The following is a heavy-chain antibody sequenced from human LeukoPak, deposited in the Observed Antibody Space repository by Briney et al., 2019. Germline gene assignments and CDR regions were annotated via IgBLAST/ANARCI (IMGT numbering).Heavy chain of an antibody. CDR2: IIPIFGKA. CDR3: AAPSRGYFDY. J-gene: IGHJ4*02. CDR1: GGTFSSYA. V-gene: IGHV1-69*13. D-gene: IGHD2-2*01. Sequence: ASVTVSCTASGGTFSSYAISWVRQAPGQGLEWMGGIIPIFGKANYAQKFQGRVTITADESTSTAYMELSSLRSEDTAVYYCAAPSRGYFDYWGQGNLVTVSS.